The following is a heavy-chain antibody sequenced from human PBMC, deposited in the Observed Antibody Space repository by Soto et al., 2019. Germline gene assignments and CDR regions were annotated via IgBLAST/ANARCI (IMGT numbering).Heavy chain of an antibody. Sequence: QVQLLQSGAEVKKPGSSVKVSCKVSGGAFNNYALNWVRHGPGQGLEWLGGIIPLHNTSNYSLTYLGRVSFIGDISWPTVYMELNSATSHDTATYYCARWSKRKTLYYDGLDVWRQGATFTVA. CDR1: GGAFNNYA. J-gene: IGHJ6*02. D-gene: IGHD3-10*01. V-gene: IGHV1-69*06. CDR2: IIPLHNTS. CDR3: ARWSKRKTLYYDGLDV.